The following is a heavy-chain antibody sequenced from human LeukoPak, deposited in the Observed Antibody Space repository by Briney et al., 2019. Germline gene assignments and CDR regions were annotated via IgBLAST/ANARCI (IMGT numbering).Heavy chain of an antibody. CDR3: ARKAAPAMDV. CDR1: GGTFSSYA. CDR2: IIPIFGIA. J-gene: IGHJ6*02. V-gene: IGHV1-69*13. D-gene: IGHD6-6*01. Sequence: ASVKVSCKASGGTFSSYAISWGRQAPGQGLEWMGGIIPIFGIANYAQKFQGRVTITAVESTSTGYMELSGLRVEDTAVYYCARKAAPAMDVWGQGTTVTVSS.